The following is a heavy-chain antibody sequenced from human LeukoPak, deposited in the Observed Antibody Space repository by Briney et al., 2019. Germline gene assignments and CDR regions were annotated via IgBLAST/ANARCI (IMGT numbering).Heavy chain of an antibody. D-gene: IGHD2-21*02. V-gene: IGHV4-30-4*01. Sequence: PSETLSLTCTVSGGSISSGDYYWSWIRQPPGKGLEWIGYIYYTGSTYYNPSLKSRATISVDTPKNQFSLKLSSVTAADTAVYYCARYCGGDCPDYYYYGMDVWGQGTPVTVSS. J-gene: IGHJ6*02. CDR1: GGSISSGDYY. CDR2: IYYTGST. CDR3: ARYCGGDCPDYYYYGMDV.